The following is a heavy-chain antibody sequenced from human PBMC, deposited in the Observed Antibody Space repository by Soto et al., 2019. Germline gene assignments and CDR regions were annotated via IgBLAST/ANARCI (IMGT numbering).Heavy chain of an antibody. CDR2: IHHSGST. D-gene: IGHD1-26*01. CDR3: AKMVGATLVDY. CDR1: GASISSTSSGDW. J-gene: IGHJ4*02. Sequence: QVQLQESGPGLVKPSGTLSLTCTVSGASISSTSSGDWWSWVRQPPGKGLEWIGEIHHSGSTNYTPSLKSRGTMSVDKSKNQFSLRLSSVTAADTAVYYCAKMVGATLVDYWGQGTLVTVSS. V-gene: IGHV4-4*02.